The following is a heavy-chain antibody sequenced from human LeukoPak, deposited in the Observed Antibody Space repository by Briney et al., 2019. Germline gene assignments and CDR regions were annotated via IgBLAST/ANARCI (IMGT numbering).Heavy chain of an antibody. V-gene: IGHV3-30*02. Sequence: GGSLRLSCAASGFTFSSYGMHWVRQAPGKGLEWVAFIRYDGSNKYYADSVKGRFTISRDNSKNTLYLQMNSLRAEDTAVYYCAKDGPRTTTKAFDSWGQGTLVTVSS. D-gene: IGHD1-26*01. CDR2: IRYDGSNK. CDR3: AKDGPRTTTKAFDS. J-gene: IGHJ4*02. CDR1: GFTFSSYG.